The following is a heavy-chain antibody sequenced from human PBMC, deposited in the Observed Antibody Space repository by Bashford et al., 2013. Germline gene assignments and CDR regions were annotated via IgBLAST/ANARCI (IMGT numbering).Heavy chain of an antibody. V-gene: IGHV4-39*01. Sequence: SETLSLTCTVSGGSIRSTSYYWGWIRQPPGKGLEFIGTVYYDGNNNYHPSIRSRLTISVDTSNNQLSLSLSSVSAADTVFLYCAAASLAVAGMSFDFWGQGTLVTVSS. D-gene: IGHD6-19*01. CDR1: GGSIRSTSYY. J-gene: IGHJ4*02. CDR2: VYYDGNN. CDR3: AAASLAVAGMSFDF.